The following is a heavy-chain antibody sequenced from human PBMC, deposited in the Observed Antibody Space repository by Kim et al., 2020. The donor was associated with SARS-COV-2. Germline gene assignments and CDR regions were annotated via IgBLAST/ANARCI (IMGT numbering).Heavy chain of an antibody. CDR1: GFTFSSYA. D-gene: IGHD3-3*01. V-gene: IGHV3-23*01. CDR3: AKDQLSFFAYYDFWSGYTKRGMDV. CDR2: ISGSGGST. J-gene: IGHJ6*02. Sequence: GGSLRLSCAASGFTFSSYAMSWVRQAPGKGLEWVSAISGSGGSTYYADSVKGRFTISRDNSKNTLYLQMNSLRAEDTAVYYCAKDQLSFFAYYDFWSGYTKRGMDVWGQGTTVTVSS.